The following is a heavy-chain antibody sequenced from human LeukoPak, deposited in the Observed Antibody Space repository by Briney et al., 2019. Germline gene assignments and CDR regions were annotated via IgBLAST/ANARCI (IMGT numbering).Heavy chain of an antibody. V-gene: IGHV1-8*01. CDR3: ARDAIFGVYYYYYGMDV. D-gene: IGHD3-3*01. CDR1: GYTFTSYD. CDR2: MNPNSGNT. Sequence: ASVKVSCKASGYTFTSYDINWVRQATGQGLEWMGWMNPNSGNTGYAQKFQGRVTMTRNTSISTAYMELSSLRSEDTAVYYCARDAIFGVYYYYYGMDVWGQGTTVTVSS. J-gene: IGHJ6*02.